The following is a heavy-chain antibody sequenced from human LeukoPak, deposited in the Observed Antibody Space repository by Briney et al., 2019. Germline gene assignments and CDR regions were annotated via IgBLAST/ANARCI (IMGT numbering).Heavy chain of an antibody. Sequence: GGSLRLSCAASGFTFSSHNMNWLRQAPGKGLEWVSSISGRGNYIFYADSVKGRFTISRDSAKNSLSLQMNSLRAEDTAVYYCAKDQGFDYYDSSGYYLDYWGQGTLLTVSS. D-gene: IGHD3-22*01. J-gene: IGHJ4*02. V-gene: IGHV3-21*01. CDR2: ISGRGNYI. CDR1: GFTFSSHN. CDR3: AKDQGFDYYDSSGYYLDY.